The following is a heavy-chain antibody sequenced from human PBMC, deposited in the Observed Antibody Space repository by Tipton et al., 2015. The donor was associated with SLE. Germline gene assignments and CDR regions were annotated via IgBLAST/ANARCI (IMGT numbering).Heavy chain of an antibody. Sequence: LRLSCAVYGGSFSSYYWSWIRQPPGKGLEWIGYIYYSGSTNYNPSLKSRVTISVDTSKNQFSLMLSSVTAADTAVYYCARLTTYYYDSSGYYYFDYWGQGTLVTVSS. CDR3: ARLTTYYYDSSGYYYFDY. CDR2: IYYSGST. CDR1: GGSFSSYY. J-gene: IGHJ4*02. D-gene: IGHD3-22*01. V-gene: IGHV4-59*01.